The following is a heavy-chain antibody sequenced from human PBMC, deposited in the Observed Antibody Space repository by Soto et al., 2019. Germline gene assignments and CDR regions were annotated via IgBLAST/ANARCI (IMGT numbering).Heavy chain of an antibody. V-gene: IGHV1-18*04. Sequence: QGQLVQSGAEVKKPGASVKVSCKASGYTFTSFGITWVRQAPGQGLEWMGWISTYNGKANYAQKLQGRVTVTRDTSTSTAYMELRSLRSDDTAVYYCAKDGYGNNDGDALHIWGQGTMVTVSS. CDR3: AKDGYGNNDGDALHI. D-gene: IGHD4-4*01. CDR1: GYTFTSFG. CDR2: ISTYNGKA. J-gene: IGHJ3*02.